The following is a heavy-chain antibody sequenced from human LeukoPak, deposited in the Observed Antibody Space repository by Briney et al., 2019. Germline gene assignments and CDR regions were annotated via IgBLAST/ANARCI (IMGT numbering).Heavy chain of an antibody. J-gene: IGHJ3*02. V-gene: IGHV4-34*01. CDR1: GGSFSGYY. Sequence: SETLSLTCAVYGGSFSGYYWSWTRQPPGKGLEWIGEINHSGSTNYNPSLKSRVTISVDTSKNQFSLKLSSVTAADTAVYYCARGGPDGGPLEDIWGQGTMVTVSS. CDR2: INHSGST. D-gene: IGHD4-23*01. CDR3: ARGGPDGGPLEDI.